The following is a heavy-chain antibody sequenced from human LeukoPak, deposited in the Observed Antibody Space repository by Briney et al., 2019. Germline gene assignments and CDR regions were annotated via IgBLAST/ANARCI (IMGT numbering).Heavy chain of an antibody. D-gene: IGHD3-16*01. V-gene: IGHV3-7*05. Sequence: GGSLRLSCAASGFTFSSNRMSWVRRAPGKGLECVANIKQDGSEKYYVDSVKGRFTISRDNAKNSLYLQMNSLRAEDTAIYYCAGGLNDYWGQGTLVTVSS. CDR2: IKQDGSEK. J-gene: IGHJ4*02. CDR3: AGGLNDY. CDR1: GFTFSSNR.